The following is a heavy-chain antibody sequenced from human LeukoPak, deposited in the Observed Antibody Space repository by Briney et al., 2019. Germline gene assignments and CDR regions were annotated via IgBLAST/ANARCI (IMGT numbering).Heavy chain of an antibody. CDR2: IYYSGST. CDR3: ARCYDSSAYYFDDAFDI. J-gene: IGHJ3*02. Sequence: SETLSLTCTVSGGSISSSSYYWGWIRQPPGKGLEWIGSIYYSGSTYYNPSLKSRVTISVDTSKNQFSLKLSSVTAADTAVYYCARCYDSSAYYFDDAFDIWGQGTMVTVSS. CDR1: GGSISSSSYY. D-gene: IGHD3-22*01. V-gene: IGHV4-39*07.